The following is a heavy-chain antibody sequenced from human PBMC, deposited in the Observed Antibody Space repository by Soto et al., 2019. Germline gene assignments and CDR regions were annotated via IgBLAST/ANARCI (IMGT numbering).Heavy chain of an antibody. CDR1: GYTFTSYY. CDR3: ASLYNWNPGDAFDI. D-gene: IGHD1-20*01. Sequence: ASVKVSCKASGYTFTSYYMHWVLQAPGQGLEWMGIINPSGGSTSYAQKFQGRVTMTRETSTSTVYMELSSLRSEDTAVYYCASLYNWNPGDAFDIWGQGTMVTVSS. CDR2: INPSGGST. J-gene: IGHJ3*02. V-gene: IGHV1-46*01.